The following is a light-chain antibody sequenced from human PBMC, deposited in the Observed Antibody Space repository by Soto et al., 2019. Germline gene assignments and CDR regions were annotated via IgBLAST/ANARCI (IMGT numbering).Light chain of an antibody. Sequence: DIVMTQSPDSLTVSLGERATINCTSSQSIFYSSNNRNYLGWYQQRPDQPPKLLIYWASTRESGVPDRFSGSGSGTDFTLTISSLQTEDVALYYCQQYYNFPRTFGQGTKVEIK. V-gene: IGKV4-1*01. CDR3: QQYYNFPRT. J-gene: IGKJ1*01. CDR2: WAS. CDR1: QSIFYSSNNRNY.